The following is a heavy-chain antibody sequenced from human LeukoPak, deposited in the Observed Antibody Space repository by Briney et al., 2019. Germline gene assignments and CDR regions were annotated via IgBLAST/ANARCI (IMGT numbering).Heavy chain of an antibody. V-gene: IGHV4-38-2*01. Sequence: SETLSLTCAVSGYSISSGYYWGWIRQPPGKGLEWIGSIYHSGSTYYNPPLKSRVTISVDTSKNQFSLKLSSVTAADTAVYYCARLYYDFWSGYCGTSYFDYWGQGTLATVSS. D-gene: IGHD3-3*01. CDR2: IYHSGST. CDR3: ARLYYDFWSGYCGTSYFDY. CDR1: GYSISSGYY. J-gene: IGHJ4*02.